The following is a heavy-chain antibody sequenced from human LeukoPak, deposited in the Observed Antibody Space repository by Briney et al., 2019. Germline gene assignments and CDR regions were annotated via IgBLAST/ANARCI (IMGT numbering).Heavy chain of an antibody. CDR1: GFIYSNYG. D-gene: IGHD6-13*01. CDR2: INQDGSEK. J-gene: IGHJ4*02. CDR3: VKVSVAAPGSDY. Sequence: GGSLRLSCAASGFIYSNYGMTWVRQAPGKGREWVANINQDGSEKYYVDSVKGRFTISRDNAKNSLYLQMNSLRAEDTALYYCVKVSVAAPGSDYWGQGTLVTVSS. V-gene: IGHV3-7*01.